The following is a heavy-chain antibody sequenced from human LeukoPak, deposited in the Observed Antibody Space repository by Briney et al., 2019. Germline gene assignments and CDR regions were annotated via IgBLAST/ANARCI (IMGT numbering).Heavy chain of an antibody. V-gene: IGHV3-30-3*02. CDR1: GFTFSRYP. Sequence: GRSLRLSCAASGFTFSRYPMHWVRQTPGKGLEWVAVISYDGRDKHHADSVRDRFTISRDNSRNTLYLQMNSLRAEDTAVYYCAKNIGRYEEWGQGTLVTVSS. CDR2: ISYDGRDK. J-gene: IGHJ4*02. CDR3: AKNIGRYEE. D-gene: IGHD1-26*01.